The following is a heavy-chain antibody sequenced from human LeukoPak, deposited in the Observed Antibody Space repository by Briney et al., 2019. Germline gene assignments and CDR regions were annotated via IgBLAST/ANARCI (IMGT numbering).Heavy chain of an antibody. Sequence: PGGSLRLSCAASRFTFSSYAMSWVRQAPGKGLEWVSAISGSGGSTYYADSVKGRFTISRDNSKNTLYLQMNSLRAEDTAVYYCANHYGDYVLFDYWGQGTLVTVSS. J-gene: IGHJ4*02. CDR1: RFTFSSYA. D-gene: IGHD4-17*01. CDR3: ANHYGDYVLFDY. CDR2: ISGSGGST. V-gene: IGHV3-23*01.